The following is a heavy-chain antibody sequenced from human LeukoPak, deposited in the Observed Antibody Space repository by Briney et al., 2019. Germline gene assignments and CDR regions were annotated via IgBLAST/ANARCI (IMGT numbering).Heavy chain of an antibody. D-gene: IGHD6-6*01. J-gene: IGHJ4*02. CDR2: ISGSGGSK. Sequence: GSLLLSRAASGFTFSSYAMSGVRQAPGKGLEWGSAISGSGGSKYYADSVKGRFTTSRDNSKNTLYLKMNSLEAEDTAVYYCARASIAALSFFDYWGQGTLVTVSS. CDR3: ARASIAALSFFDY. V-gene: IGHV3-23*01. CDR1: GFTFSSYA.